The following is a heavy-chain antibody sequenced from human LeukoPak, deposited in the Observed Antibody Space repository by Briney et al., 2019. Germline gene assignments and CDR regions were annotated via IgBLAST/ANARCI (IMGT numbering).Heavy chain of an antibody. CDR3: ARVGYCSSSSCYGDYYYYYMDV. Sequence: AGGSLRLSCAASGFTFSDYYMSWIRQAPGKGLEWVSYISSSGSTIYYADSVKGRFTISRDNAKNSLYLQMNSLRAEDTAVYYCARVGYCSSSSCYGDYYYYYMDVWSKGTTVTVSS. V-gene: IGHV3-11*04. CDR2: ISSSGSTI. J-gene: IGHJ6*03. CDR1: GFTFSDYY. D-gene: IGHD2-2*01.